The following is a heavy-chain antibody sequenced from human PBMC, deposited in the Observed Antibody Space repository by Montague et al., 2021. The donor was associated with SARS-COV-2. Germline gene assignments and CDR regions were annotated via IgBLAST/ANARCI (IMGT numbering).Heavy chain of an antibody. CDR1: GGSISSDDSY. CDR2: ISYSGRT. V-gene: IGHV4-31*03. J-gene: IGHJ5*02. Sequence: TLSLTCIVSGGSISSDDSYWTWIRQHPGKGLEWIGYISYSGRTSYNVSLKSRLTISADTSDNQFSLKLTSMTAADTAVYYCARMYVPAHGTSAASYSDPWGRGTLVTVSS. D-gene: IGHD6-13*01. CDR3: ARMYVPAHGTSAASYSDP.